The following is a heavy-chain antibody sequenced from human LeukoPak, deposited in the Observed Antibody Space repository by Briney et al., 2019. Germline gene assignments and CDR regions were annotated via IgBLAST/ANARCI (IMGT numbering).Heavy chain of an antibody. D-gene: IGHD2-2*01. CDR1: GGSFRGYY. Sequence: PSETLSLTCAVYGGSFRGYYWSWIHQPPGKGLEWIGEINHSGSTNYNPSLKSRVTISVDTSKNQFSLKLSSVTAADTAVYYCARGWGLGYCSSTSCYEPPPRYWYFDLWGRGTLVTVSS. CDR2: INHSGST. V-gene: IGHV4-34*01. J-gene: IGHJ2*01. CDR3: ARGWGLGYCSSTSCYEPPPRYWYFDL.